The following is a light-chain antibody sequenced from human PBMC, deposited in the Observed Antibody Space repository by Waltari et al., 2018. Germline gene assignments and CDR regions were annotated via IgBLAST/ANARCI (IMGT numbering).Light chain of an antibody. V-gene: IGLV2-14*03. CDR1: NSDVGGYHY. J-gene: IGLJ2*01. CDR3: SSYTNRDTHVI. CDR2: DVN. Sequence: QSTLTQPASVSGSPGQSLTISCTGTNSDVGGYHYVSWYQQLPGKAPKLMIYDVNKWPSGVSNRFSGSKSGNTASLTISGLQAEDEADYYCSSYTNRDTHVIFGGGTKLTVL.